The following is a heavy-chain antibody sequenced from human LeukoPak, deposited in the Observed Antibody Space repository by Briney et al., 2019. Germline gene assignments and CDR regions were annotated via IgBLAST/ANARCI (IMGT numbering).Heavy chain of an antibody. J-gene: IGHJ4*02. CDR2: ISSSSYI. V-gene: IGHV3-21*01. CDR3: ARERKAGLDY. Sequence: GGSLTLYCEASGFTFSSYSMNWVRQAPGKGLEWVSSISSSSYIYYADSVKGRFTISRDNAKNSLYLQMNSLRAEDTAVYYCARERKAGLDYWGQGTLVTVSS. D-gene: IGHD6-19*01. CDR1: GFTFSSYS.